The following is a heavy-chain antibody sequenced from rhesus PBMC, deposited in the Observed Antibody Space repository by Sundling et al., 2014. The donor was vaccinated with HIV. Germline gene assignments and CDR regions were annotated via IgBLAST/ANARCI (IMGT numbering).Heavy chain of an antibody. J-gene: IGHJ4*01. Sequence: QVQLQESGPGLVKPSETLSLTCAVSGGSISSYSWSWIRQAPGKGLEWIGRISGSSGSADYSPSLRSRLTISTDTSNNQFSLNLISVTAADTAVYYCARERGSRVDFWGQGVLVTVSS. CDR3: ARERGSRVDF. V-gene: IGHV4-173*01. D-gene: IGHD5-42*01. CDR1: GGSISSYS. CDR2: ISGSSGSA.